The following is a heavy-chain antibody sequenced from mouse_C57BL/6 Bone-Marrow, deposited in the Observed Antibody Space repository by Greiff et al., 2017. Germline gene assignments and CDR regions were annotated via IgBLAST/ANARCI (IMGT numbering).Heavy chain of an antibody. V-gene: IGHV1-64*01. CDR3: ASVALYGFAY. CDR2: IHPNSGST. Sequence: QVQLQQPGAELVKPGASVTLSCKASGYTFTSYWMHWVTQRPGQGLEWIGMIHPNSGSTNYNEKFKSKATLTVDKSSSTAYMQLSSLTSEDSAVYCCASVALYGFAYWDQGTLVTDYA. CDR1: GYTFTSYW. D-gene: IGHD2-12*01. J-gene: IGHJ3*01.